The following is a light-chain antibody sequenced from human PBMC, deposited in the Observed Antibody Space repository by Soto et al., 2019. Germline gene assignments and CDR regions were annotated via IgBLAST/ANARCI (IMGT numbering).Light chain of an antibody. CDR3: QQYNNWPPIT. V-gene: IGKV3-15*01. CDR2: GAS. Sequence: TQSPATLSLSPGERATLSCRASQAVSTYVAWYQQRPGQAPRLLIYGASTRATGIPARFSGSGSGTEFTLTISSLQSEDFAVYYCQQYNNWPPITFGQGTRLEIK. CDR1: QAVSTY. J-gene: IGKJ5*01.